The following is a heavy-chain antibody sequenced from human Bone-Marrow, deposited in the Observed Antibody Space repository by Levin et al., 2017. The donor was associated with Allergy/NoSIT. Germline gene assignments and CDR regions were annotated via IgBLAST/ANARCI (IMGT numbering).Heavy chain of an antibody. Sequence: LSLPCAASGFTFSSSAMSWVRQAPGKGLEWVSAISGSGGSTYYADSVKGRFTISRDNSKNTLYLQMNSLRAEDTAVYYCAKDQWELLGWPYYFDYWGQGTLVTVSS. CDR3: AKDQWELLGWPYYFDY. V-gene: IGHV3-23*01. D-gene: IGHD1-26*01. J-gene: IGHJ4*02. CDR1: GFTFSSSA. CDR2: ISGSGGST.